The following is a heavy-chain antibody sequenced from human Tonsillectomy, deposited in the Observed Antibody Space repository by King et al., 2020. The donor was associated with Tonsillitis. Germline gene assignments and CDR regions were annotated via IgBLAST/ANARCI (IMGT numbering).Heavy chain of an antibody. CDR2: INPNGGST. V-gene: IGHV1-46*01. CDR3: ARDWICSGGSCYPYFDY. Sequence: QLVQSGAEVKKPGASVKVSCKASGYTFTSYYMHWVRQAPGQGLEWMGIINPNGGSTTYAQRFQGRVTMTRETSTSTVYMELSSLRSEDTAVYYCARDWICSGGSCYPYFDYWGQGTLVTVSS. CDR1: GYTFTSYY. J-gene: IGHJ4*02. D-gene: IGHD2-15*01.